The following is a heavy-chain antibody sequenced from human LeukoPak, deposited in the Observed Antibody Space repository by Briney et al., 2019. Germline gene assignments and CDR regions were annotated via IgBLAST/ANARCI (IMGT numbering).Heavy chain of an antibody. CDR3: AKWGDYDILTGYYVPDY. CDR1: GFAFTNYA. Sequence: GTSLRLSCVASGFAFTNYAMSWVRQAPGKGLEWVSAITGSDGSSYYADSVKGRFTISRDNSKNTLYLQVNSLRAEDTAVYYCAKWGDYDILTGYYVPDYWGQGTLVTVSS. V-gene: IGHV3-23*01. J-gene: IGHJ4*02. D-gene: IGHD3-9*01. CDR2: ITGSDGSS.